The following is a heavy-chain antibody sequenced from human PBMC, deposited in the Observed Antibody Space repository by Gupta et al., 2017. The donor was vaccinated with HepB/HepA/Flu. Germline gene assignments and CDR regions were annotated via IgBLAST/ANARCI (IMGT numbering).Heavy chain of an antibody. Sequence: VKEPGSSVKVSCKASGGTFRANVVSWVRQAPGQGLEWMGEISPVLGTANYAQKFQGRVTITADESTRTTYMEVRSLRSEDTAVYYGATDAGASASHERIYLYYMDIWGKGTTVAVAS. CDR1: GGTFRANV. J-gene: IGHJ6*04. D-gene: IGHD3-10*01. V-gene: IGHV1-69*01. CDR2: ISPVLGTA. CDR3: ATDAGASASHERIYLYYMDI.